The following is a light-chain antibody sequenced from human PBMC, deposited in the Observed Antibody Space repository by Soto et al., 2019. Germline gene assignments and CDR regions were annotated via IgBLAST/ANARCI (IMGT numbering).Light chain of an antibody. V-gene: IGKV3-20*01. Sequence: IVLTQSPGTLSLSPGERATLSCRASQSVSSSHLAWYQQKPGQAPRLLIYSASSRATGIPDRFSGGGSGTDFTLTISRLETEDFAVYYCQHYVTSPITFGQGTRVEIK. CDR3: QHYVTSPIT. J-gene: IGKJ5*01. CDR2: SAS. CDR1: QSVSSSH.